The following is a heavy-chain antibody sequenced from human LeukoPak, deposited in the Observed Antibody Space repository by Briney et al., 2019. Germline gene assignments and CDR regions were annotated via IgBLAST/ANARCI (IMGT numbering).Heavy chain of an antibody. CDR1: GYSFTSYW. D-gene: IGHD3-22*01. V-gene: IGHV5-51*01. CDR2: IYPGDSDA. Sequence: GESLKISCKGSGYSFTSYWIGWVRQMPGKGLEWMGIIYPGDSDARCSPSFQGQVTISADKSISTAYLQWSSLKASDTAMYYCARLRGYYDSSGYYHPRGFFDYWGQGTLVTVSS. CDR3: ARLRGYYDSSGYYHPRGFFDY. J-gene: IGHJ4*02.